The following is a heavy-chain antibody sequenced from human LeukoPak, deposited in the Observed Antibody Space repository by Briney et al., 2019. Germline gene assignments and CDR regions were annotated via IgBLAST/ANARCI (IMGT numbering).Heavy chain of an antibody. CDR2: ISYDGSNK. Sequence: GGAPRLSCVAPGFTFSSYAIHWWRPAPGKGVGGVAVISYDGSNKYYADSVKGRFTISRDNSKNTLYLQMNSLRAEDTAVYYCARDDNWNPGGYWGQGTLVTVSS. CDR1: GFTFSSYA. V-gene: IGHV3-30-3*01. CDR3: ARDDNWNPGGY. J-gene: IGHJ4*02. D-gene: IGHD1-20*01.